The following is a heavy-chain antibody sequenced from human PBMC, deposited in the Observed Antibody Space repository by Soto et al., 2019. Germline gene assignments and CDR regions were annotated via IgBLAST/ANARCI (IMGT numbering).Heavy chain of an antibody. CDR3: AKNSGVVNT. CDR2: INGGGETT. J-gene: IGHJ5*02. CDR1: GFSFSTTD. Sequence: EFQVMQSGGGFVQPGWSLRLACVASGFSFSTTDMSWVRQAPGKGLDWVSTINGGGETTYYADSVRGRFTISRDNSKNTVYLQMDGLRVDDTAFYYCAKNSGVVNTWGPGDLVIVSS. V-gene: IGHV3-23*01. D-gene: IGHD3-10*01.